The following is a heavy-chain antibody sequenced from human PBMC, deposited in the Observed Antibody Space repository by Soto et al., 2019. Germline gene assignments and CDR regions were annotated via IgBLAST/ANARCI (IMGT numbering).Heavy chain of an antibody. Sequence: SETLSLTCAVSGGSISSGGYSWSWIRQPPGKGLEWIGYIYHSGSTYYNPSLKSRVTISVDTSKNQFSLKLSSVTAADTAVYYCARGSVDWFRRLGYYYYGMDVWGQGTTVTVSS. J-gene: IGHJ6*02. CDR3: ARGSVDWFRRLGYYYYGMDV. CDR2: IYHSGST. D-gene: IGHD3-9*01. CDR1: GGSISSGGYS. V-gene: IGHV4-30-2*01.